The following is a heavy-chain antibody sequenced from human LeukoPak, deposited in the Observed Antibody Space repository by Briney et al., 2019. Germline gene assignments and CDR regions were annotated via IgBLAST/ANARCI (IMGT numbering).Heavy chain of an antibody. V-gene: IGHV1-8*01. D-gene: IGHD2-21*02. CDR2: MNPNSGNT. J-gene: IGHJ4*02. CDR1: GYTFTSYD. Sequence: GASVKVSCKASGYTFTSYDINWVRQATGQGLGWMGWMNPNSGNTGYAQKFQGRVTMTRNTSISTAYMELSSLRSEDTAVYYCARGIYCGGDCYFYYWGQGTLVTVSS. CDR3: ARGIYCGGDCYFYY.